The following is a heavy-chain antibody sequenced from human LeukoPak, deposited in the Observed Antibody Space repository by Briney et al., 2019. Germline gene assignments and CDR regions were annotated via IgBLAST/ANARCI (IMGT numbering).Heavy chain of an antibody. Sequence: ASVKVSCKASGYTFTSFGISWVRQAPGQGLEWMGWISGYNGQTDYAQNFEGRVTLTTDTSTSTAYMEVRGLRSDDTAVYYCARDIAVSNFDYWGQGTQVTVSS. J-gene: IGHJ4*02. CDR1: GYTFTSFG. CDR3: ARDIAVSNFDY. D-gene: IGHD6-19*01. V-gene: IGHV1-18*01. CDR2: ISGYNGQT.